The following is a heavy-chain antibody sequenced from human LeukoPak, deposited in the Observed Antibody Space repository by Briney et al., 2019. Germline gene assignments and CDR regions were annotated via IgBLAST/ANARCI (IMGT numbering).Heavy chain of an antibody. CDR2: VDPEDGET. CDR3: ATLPRRDYDYVWGSYRRELDY. V-gene: IGHV1-69-2*01. CDR1: GYTFTDYY. Sequence: ASVKISCKVSGYTFTDYYMHWVQQAPGKGLEWMGLVDPEDGETIYAEKFQGRVTITADTSTDTAYMELSSLGSEDTAVYYCATLPRRDYDYVWGSYRRELDYWGQGTLVTVSS. D-gene: IGHD3-16*02. J-gene: IGHJ4*02.